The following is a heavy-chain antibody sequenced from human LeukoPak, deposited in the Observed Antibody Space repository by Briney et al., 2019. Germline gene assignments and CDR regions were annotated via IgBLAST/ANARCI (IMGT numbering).Heavy chain of an antibody. J-gene: IGHJ4*02. CDR2: IKQDRSEK. Sequence: GGSLRLSCAASGFTFSSYWMSWVRQAPGKGLEWVANIKQDRSEKYYVDSVKGRFTISRDNSKNTLYLQMNSLRAEDTAVYYCAKGLKYYYDSSPSPGMYWGQGTLVTVSS. D-gene: IGHD3-22*01. CDR3: AKGLKYYYDSSPSPGMY. CDR1: GFTFSSYW. V-gene: IGHV3-7*03.